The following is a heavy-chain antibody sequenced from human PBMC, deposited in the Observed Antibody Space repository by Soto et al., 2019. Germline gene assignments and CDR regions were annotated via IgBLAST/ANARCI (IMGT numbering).Heavy chain of an antibody. CDR1: SASISGGDYY. V-gene: IGHV4-30-4*01. CDR3: ARATYDSSTYYLDY. CDR2: IYYTGNT. D-gene: IGHD3-22*01. Sequence: QVQLQESGPGLVKPSQTLSLTCTVSSASISGGDYYWTWIRQPPGKGLEWIGSIYYTGNTYSNPSLESRLSISVDPSNNQFALRLTSVTAPDTAIYYCARATYDSSTYYLDYWGQGTLVTVSS. J-gene: IGHJ4*02.